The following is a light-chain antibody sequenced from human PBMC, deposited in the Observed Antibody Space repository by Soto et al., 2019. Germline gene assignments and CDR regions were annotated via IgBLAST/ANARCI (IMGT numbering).Light chain of an antibody. CDR3: QHVNNWPPWT. CDR1: QSVSIN. CDR2: GAS. J-gene: IGKJ1*01. V-gene: IGKV3-15*01. Sequence: EIVMTQSQATLSVSPGERATLSCRASQSVSINLAWYQQKSGQAPRLLIYGASTRATGIHARFSGSGSGTEFTLTISSLQSEDFAVYYCQHVNNWPPWTFGQGTKVEI.